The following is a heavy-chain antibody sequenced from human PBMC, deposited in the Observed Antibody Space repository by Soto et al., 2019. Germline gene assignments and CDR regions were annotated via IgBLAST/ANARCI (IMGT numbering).Heavy chain of an antibody. CDR3: AKSYKGAYYDILTAWFDP. J-gene: IGHJ5*02. Sequence: GGSLRLSCAASGFTFSSYAMSWVRQAPGKGLEWVSAISGSGGSTYYADSVKGRFTISRDNSKNTLYLQMNSLRAEDTAVYYCAKSYKGAYYDILTAWFDPWGQGTLVTVSS. V-gene: IGHV3-23*01. CDR1: GFTFSSYA. CDR2: ISGSGGST. D-gene: IGHD3-9*01.